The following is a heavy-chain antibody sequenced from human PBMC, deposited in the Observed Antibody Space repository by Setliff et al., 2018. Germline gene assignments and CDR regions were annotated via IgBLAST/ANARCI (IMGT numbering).Heavy chain of an antibody. CDR2: IYPGDSET. J-gene: IGHJ1*01. V-gene: IGHV5-51*01. CDR3: ASLQAAQYFQY. CDR1: GYSFTSNW. Sequence: PGESLKSSCVGSGYSFTSNWIAWVRQMPGKGLDWMGIIYPGDSETRYSPSFQGRVTISVDKSISTAYLQWGSLRASDSAIYYCASLQAAQYFQYWGQGTLVTVSS.